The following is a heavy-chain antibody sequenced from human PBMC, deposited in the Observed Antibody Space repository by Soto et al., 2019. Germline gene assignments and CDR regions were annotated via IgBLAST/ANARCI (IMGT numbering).Heavy chain of an antibody. D-gene: IGHD2-2*01. CDR1: GFTFSSYA. CDR2: ISGSGGST. V-gene: IGHV3-23*01. Sequence: EVQLLESGGGLVQPGGSLRLSCAASGFTFSSYAMSWVRQAPGKGLEWVSGISGSGGSTYYTDSVKGRFTISRDNSKNTLYLQMNSLRAEDTAVYYCAKYCSTTSCSLSYWGQGTLVTVSS. J-gene: IGHJ4*02. CDR3: AKYCSTTSCSLSY.